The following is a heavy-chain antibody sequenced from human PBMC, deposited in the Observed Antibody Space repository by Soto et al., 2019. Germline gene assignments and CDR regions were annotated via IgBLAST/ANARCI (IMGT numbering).Heavy chain of an antibody. Sequence: PGGSLRLSCATSGFTFSSYAMVWVRQAAEKGLEWVASISNKYYADSVKGRFTISRDNSKNTLYLQMNSLRAEDTAVYYCARDNYDSSGSLNYWGQGTLVTVSS. CDR2: ISNK. CDR3: ARDNYDSSGSLNY. J-gene: IGHJ4*02. CDR1: GFTFSSYA. D-gene: IGHD3-22*01. V-gene: IGHV3-33*08.